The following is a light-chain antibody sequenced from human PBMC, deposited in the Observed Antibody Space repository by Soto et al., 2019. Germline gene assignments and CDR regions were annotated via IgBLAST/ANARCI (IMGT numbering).Light chain of an antibody. CDR1: QSVSSSY. J-gene: IGKJ1*01. CDR2: GAS. CDR3: QQRSNWPRT. V-gene: IGKV3D-20*02. Sequence: EIVLTQSPGTLSLSPGERATLSCRARQSVSSSYLAWYQQKPGQAPRLLIYGASSRATGIPDRFSGSGSGTDFTLTISSLEPEYFAVYYCQQRSNWPRTFGQGTKVDIK.